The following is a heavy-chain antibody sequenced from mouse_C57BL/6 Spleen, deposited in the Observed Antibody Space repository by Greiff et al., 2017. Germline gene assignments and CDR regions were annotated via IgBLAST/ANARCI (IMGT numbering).Heavy chain of an antibody. V-gene: IGHV14-3*01. CDR2: IDPTNGNT. J-gene: IGHJ2*01. CDR3: ALETAQANTFDY. Sequence: VQLKQSVAELVRPGASVKLSCTASGFNFKNTYMHWVKQRPEQGLEWIGRIDPTNGNTKYAPKFQGKATITADTSSNTAYLQLSSLTSEDTAVSYCALETAQANTFDYWGQGTTLTVSS. CDR1: GFNFKNTY. D-gene: IGHD3-2*02.